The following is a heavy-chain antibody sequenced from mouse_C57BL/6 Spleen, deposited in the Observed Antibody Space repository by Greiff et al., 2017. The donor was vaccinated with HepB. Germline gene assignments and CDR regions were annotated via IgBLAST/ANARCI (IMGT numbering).Heavy chain of an antibody. CDR2: IDPSDSYT. CDR3: ARAYYSNSFAY. V-gene: IGHV1-69*01. Sequence: VQLQQPGAELVMPGASVKLSCKASGYTFTSYWMHWVKQRPGQGLEWIGEIDPSDSYTNYNQKFKGKSTLTVDKSSSTAYMQLSSLTSEDSAVYYCARAYYSNSFAYWGHGTLVTVSA. CDR1: GYTFTSYW. J-gene: IGHJ3*01. D-gene: IGHD2-5*01.